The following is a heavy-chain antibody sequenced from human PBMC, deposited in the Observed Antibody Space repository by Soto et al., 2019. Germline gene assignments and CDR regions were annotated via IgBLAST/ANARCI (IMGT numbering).Heavy chain of an antibody. CDR1: GYTFATFW. CDR3: ARREGYYYGMDV. V-gene: IGHV5-51*01. Sequence: GESLKISCQGSGYTFATFWIGWVRHMPGKGLEWMGIIYPSNSDTKYSPSFQGQVTISAEKSTNTAYLQWSNLTASDTAVYYCARREGYYYGMDVWGQGTTVTVSS. J-gene: IGHJ6*02. CDR2: IYPSNSDT.